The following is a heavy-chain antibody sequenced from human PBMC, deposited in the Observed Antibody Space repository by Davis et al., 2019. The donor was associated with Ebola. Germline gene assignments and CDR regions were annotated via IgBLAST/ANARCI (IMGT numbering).Heavy chain of an antibody. CDR1: GGPTSSSNW. J-gene: IGHJ6*02. V-gene: IGHV4-4*02. CDR3: ARVNGDYYYYGMDV. D-gene: IGHD3-16*02. CDR2: IHHSGST. Sequence: GSLRLSCAVSGGPTSSSNWWSWVRQPPGKGLEWIGEIHHSGSTHYNPSLKSRVTMFLDKSLNQFSLKMSSVTAADTAVYYCARVNGDYYYYGMDVWGQGTTVTVSS.